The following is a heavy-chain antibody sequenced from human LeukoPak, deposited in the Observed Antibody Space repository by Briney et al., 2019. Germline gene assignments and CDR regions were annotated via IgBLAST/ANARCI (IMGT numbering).Heavy chain of an antibody. CDR2: IHHGWGT. V-gene: IGHV4-38-2*01. Sequence: SETLSLTCAVSGYSISSGYYWGWLRQPPGKGLEWIGSIHHGWGTYYNPSLKSRVTISVDTSKNQFSLKLSSVTAADTAVYYCARRNYYYYMDVWGKGTTVTVSS. CDR3: ARRNYYYYMDV. J-gene: IGHJ6*03. CDR1: GYSISSGYY.